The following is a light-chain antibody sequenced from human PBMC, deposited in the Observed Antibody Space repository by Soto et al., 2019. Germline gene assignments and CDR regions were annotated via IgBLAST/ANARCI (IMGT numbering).Light chain of an antibody. V-gene: IGKV3-15*01. CDR3: QQYNNWPPLT. CDR2: GAS. CDR1: QNISSY. J-gene: IGKJ4*01. Sequence: IVFSHSRAPLFLSTGKRDTLSCSASQNISSYLIWYQQKPGQAPRLLIYGASTRATGIPARFSGSGSGTEFTLTISSLQSEDFAVYYCQQYNNWPPLTFGGGTKVDIK.